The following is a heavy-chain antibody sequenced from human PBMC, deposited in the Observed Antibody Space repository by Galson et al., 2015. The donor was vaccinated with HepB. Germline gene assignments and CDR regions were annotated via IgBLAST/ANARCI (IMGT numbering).Heavy chain of an antibody. CDR3: ARDHCGGDCAYGMDV. D-gene: IGHD2-21*02. CDR1: GFTFSSYG. J-gene: IGHJ6*02. V-gene: IGHV3-33*08. CDR2: IWYDGSNK. Sequence: SLRLSCAASGFTFSSYGMHWVRQAPGKGLEWVAVIWYDGSNKYYADSVKGRFTISRDNSKNTLYLQMNSLRAEDTAVYYCARDHCGGDCAYGMDVWGQGTTVTVSS.